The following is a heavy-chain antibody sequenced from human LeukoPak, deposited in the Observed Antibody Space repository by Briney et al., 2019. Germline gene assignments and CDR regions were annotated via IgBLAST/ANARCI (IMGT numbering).Heavy chain of an antibody. CDR1: GGYISSYY. Sequence: SETLSLTCTVSGGYISSYYWSWIRQPPGGGLEWIGYVYYTGSTNYDPSLKSRVSISVDTSKNQFSLKLRSVSAADTAVYYCARVLSGRGSLYDYYYYMDVWGKGTTVTISS. J-gene: IGHJ6*03. D-gene: IGHD3-10*01. CDR3: ARVLSGRGSLYDYYYYMDV. CDR2: VYYTGST. V-gene: IGHV4-59*01.